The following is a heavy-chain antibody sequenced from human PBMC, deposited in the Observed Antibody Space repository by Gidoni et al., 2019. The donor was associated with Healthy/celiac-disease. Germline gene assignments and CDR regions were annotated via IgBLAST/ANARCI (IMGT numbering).Heavy chain of an antibody. J-gene: IGHJ5*02. D-gene: IGHD2-2*01. V-gene: IGHV5-51*01. CDR2: IYPGDSAT. CDR1: GYSFTSYW. Sequence: EVQLVQSGEEVKKPGESLKISCKGSGYSFTSYWIGWVRQMPGKGLEWMGIIYPGDSATRYSPSFQGQVTISADKAISTAYLQWSSLKASDTAMYYCARRSCSSTSCYQSHFDPWGQGTLVTVSS. CDR3: ARRSCSSTSCYQSHFDP.